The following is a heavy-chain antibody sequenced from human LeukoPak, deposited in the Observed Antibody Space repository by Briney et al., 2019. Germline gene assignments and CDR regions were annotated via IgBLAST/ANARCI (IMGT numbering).Heavy chain of an antibody. Sequence: ASVKVSCKASGYTFTSYYMHRVRQAPGQGLEWMGIINPSGGSTSYAQKFQGRVTMTRDTSTSTVHMELSSLRSEDTAVYYCAREQFDILTGYYDGMDVWGQGTTVTVSS. CDR2: INPSGGST. J-gene: IGHJ6*02. D-gene: IGHD3-9*01. V-gene: IGHV1-46*01. CDR1: GYTFTSYY. CDR3: AREQFDILTGYYDGMDV.